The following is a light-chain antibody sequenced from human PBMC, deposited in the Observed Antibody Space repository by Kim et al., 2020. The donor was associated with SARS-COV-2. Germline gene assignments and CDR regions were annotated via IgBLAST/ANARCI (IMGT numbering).Light chain of an antibody. Sequence: SESVGDRVTITCRASQSISYWLAWYQQKPGKAPKGLIYDVSNLKSGVPSRFSGGGSGTEFTLTINSLQPDDFATYYCQQYSSYPYTFGQGTKLEI. CDR3: QQYSSYPYT. CDR1: QSISYW. CDR2: DVS. V-gene: IGKV1-5*01. J-gene: IGKJ2*01.